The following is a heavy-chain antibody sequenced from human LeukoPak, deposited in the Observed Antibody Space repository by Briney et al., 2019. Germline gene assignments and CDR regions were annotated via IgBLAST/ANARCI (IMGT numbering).Heavy chain of an antibody. CDR1: GGSISSYY. Sequence: PSETLSLTCTVSGGSISSYYWSWIRQPPGKGLEWIGYIYYSGSTNYNPSLKSRVTISVDKSKNQFSLKLSSVTAADTAVYYCARRTGLNISTYYYYGMDVWGQGTTVTVSS. CDR2: IYYSGST. D-gene: IGHD3-10*01. CDR3: ARRTGLNISTYYYYGMDV. J-gene: IGHJ6*02. V-gene: IGHV4-59*08.